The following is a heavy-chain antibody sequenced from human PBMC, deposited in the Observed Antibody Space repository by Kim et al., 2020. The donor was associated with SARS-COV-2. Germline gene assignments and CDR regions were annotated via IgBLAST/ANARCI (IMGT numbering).Heavy chain of an antibody. J-gene: IGHJ6*02. V-gene: IGHV3-48*03. D-gene: IGHD3-16*01. Sequence: YADSVKGRFTIARDNDKNSLYLQMNSLRAEDTAVYYCARERSGLGDGMDVWGQGTTVTVSS. CDR3: ARERSGLGDGMDV.